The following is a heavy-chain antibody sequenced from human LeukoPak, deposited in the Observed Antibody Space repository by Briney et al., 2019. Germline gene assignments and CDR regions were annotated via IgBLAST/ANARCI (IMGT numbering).Heavy chain of an antibody. CDR1: GYTFTGYY. Sequence: ASVKVSCKASGYTFTGYYMHWVRQAPGQGLEWMGWINPNSGGTNYAQKFQGRVTMTRDTSISTAYMELSRLRSDDTAVYYCARYDGEWELGFDYWGQGTLVTASS. J-gene: IGHJ4*02. CDR2: INPNSGGT. CDR3: ARYDGEWELGFDY. D-gene: IGHD1-26*01. V-gene: IGHV1-2*02.